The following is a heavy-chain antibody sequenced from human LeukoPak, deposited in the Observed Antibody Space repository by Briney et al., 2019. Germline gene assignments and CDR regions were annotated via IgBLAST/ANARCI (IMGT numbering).Heavy chain of an antibody. V-gene: IGHV4-61*02. J-gene: IGHJ4*02. CDR2: VYISGST. D-gene: IGHD3-10*01. Sequence: PSQTLSLTCTVSGGSMSSGSSYWSWIRQPAGKGLEWIGRVYISGSTNYNPSLKSRVTISVDTSKNQFSLKVSSVTAADTAVYYCARQWVGVMTYFDYWGQGTLVTVSS. CDR1: GGSMSSGSSY. CDR3: ARQWVGVMTYFDY.